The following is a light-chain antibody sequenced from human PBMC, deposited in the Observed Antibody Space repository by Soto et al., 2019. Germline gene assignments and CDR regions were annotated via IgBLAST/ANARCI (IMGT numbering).Light chain of an antibody. J-gene: IGKJ1*01. CDR1: QSINTR. CDR3: HQCQSWPRT. V-gene: IGKV3-11*01. Sequence: FVSTQSPATQSSFLGHRVTLSFRASQSINTRLAWYQHRPGKAPKLLIYHASIREGGIPARFSASRTGTDFTLTISDVQPEDFAVYYCHQCQSWPRTFGQGTKVDIK. CDR2: HAS.